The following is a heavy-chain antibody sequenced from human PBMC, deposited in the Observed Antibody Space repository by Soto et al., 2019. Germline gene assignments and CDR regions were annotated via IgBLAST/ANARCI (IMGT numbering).Heavy chain of an antibody. V-gene: IGHV1-2*04. J-gene: IGHJ4*02. Sequence: ASVQVSCKASGYTFTGYYMHWVRQAPGQGLEWMGWINPNSGGTNYAQKFQGWVTMTRDTSISTAYMELSRLRSDDTAVYYCARELYSGYDYPAAGFDYWGQGTLVTVSS. CDR2: INPNSGGT. CDR1: GYTFTGYY. CDR3: ARELYSGYDYPAAGFDY. D-gene: IGHD5-12*01.